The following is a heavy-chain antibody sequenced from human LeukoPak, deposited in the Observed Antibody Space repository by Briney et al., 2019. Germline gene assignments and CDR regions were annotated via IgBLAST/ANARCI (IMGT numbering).Heavy chain of an antibody. V-gene: IGHV3-11*06. CDR2: ISSSSSYT. CDR3: ATGIYYYYGMDV. D-gene: IGHD1-1*01. Sequence: PGGSLRLSCAASGFTFSDYYMSWIRQAPGKGLEWVSSISSSSSYTNYADSVKGRFTISRDNAKNSLYLQMNSLRAEDTAVYYCATGIYYYYGMDVWGKGTTVTVSS. J-gene: IGHJ6*04. CDR1: GFTFSDYY.